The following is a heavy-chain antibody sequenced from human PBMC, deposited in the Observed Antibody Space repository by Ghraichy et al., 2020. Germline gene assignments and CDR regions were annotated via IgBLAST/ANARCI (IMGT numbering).Heavy chain of an antibody. CDR1: GFTFNNYA. V-gene: IGHV3-23*01. CDR3: FSQTPTSVANVPY. CDR2: ISHSGDNT. Sequence: GGSLRLSCAASGFTFNNYAMTWVRQAPGRGLEWVSTISHSGDNTYYADSVRGRFTTSRDNSKRTLYLQMNSLRAEDTAMYYCFSQTPTSVANVPYWGQGTLVTVSS. D-gene: IGHD6-19*01. J-gene: IGHJ4*02.